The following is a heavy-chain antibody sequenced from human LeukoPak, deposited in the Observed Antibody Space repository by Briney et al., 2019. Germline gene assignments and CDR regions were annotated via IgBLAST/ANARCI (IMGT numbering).Heavy chain of an antibody. V-gene: IGHV4-59*01. J-gene: IGHJ5*02. D-gene: IGHD4-17*01. CDR1: GGSISSYY. Sequence: PSETLSLTCTVSGGSISSYYWSWIRQPPGKGLEWIGYIYYSGSTNYNPSLKSRVTISVDTSKNQFSLKLSSVTAADTAVYYCARSEGDYVGWWFDPWGQGTLVTVSS. CDR3: ARSEGDYVGWWFDP. CDR2: IYYSGST.